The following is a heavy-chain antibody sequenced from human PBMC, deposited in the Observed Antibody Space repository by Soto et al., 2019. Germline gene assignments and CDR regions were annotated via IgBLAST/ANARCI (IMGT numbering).Heavy chain of an antibody. J-gene: IGHJ3*02. CDR2: INHSGST. V-gene: IGHV4-34*01. Sequence: SETLSRTCAVYGGSFSAYYWSWSRQPPGKGLEWIGEINHSGSTNYNPSLKSRVTISVDTSKNQFSLKLSSVTAADTAVYYCARISYCGGDCSGHAFDIWGQGTMVT. CDR1: GGSFSAYY. D-gene: IGHD2-21*02. CDR3: ARISYCGGDCSGHAFDI.